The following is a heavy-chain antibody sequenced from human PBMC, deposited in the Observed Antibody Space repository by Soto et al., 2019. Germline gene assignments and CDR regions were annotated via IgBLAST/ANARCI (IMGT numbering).Heavy chain of an antibody. CDR3: ARGRSVSTYSTYWYSGWYFDL. Sequence: SVPLSLTCTVYGGSCIGSYWSWIRQPPGKGLEWIGEINHSGSTNYNPSLKSRVTISLDTSKNQFSLNLSSVTAADTAVYYCARGRSVSTYSTYWYSGWYFDLSGRRTLVTVSS. V-gene: IGHV4-34*01. CDR1: GGSCIGSY. D-gene: IGHD6-13*01. J-gene: IGHJ2*01. CDR2: INHSGST.